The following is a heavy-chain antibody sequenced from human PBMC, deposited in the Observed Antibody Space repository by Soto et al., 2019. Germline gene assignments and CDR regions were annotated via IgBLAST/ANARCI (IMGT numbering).Heavy chain of an antibody. CDR1: GFSFGDYY. J-gene: IGHJ4*02. CDR2: ISSRGSSI. Sequence: GGSLRLSCAASGFSFGDYYMIWIRQAPGKGLEWVAYISSRGSSIDYADSVKGRSTISGDKAKKSLYLEMNNLRAEDTAVYYCARQWLRRSSVAYWGQGTLVTVSS. V-gene: IGHV3-11*01. CDR3: ARQWLRRSSVAY. D-gene: IGHD5-12*01.